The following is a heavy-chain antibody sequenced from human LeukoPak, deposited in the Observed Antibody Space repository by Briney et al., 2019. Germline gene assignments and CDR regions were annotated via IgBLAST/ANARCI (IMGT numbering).Heavy chain of an antibody. CDR3: ARDGKIVATIDWFDP. Sequence: GASVKVSRKASGGTFSSYAISWVRQAPGQGLEWMGRIIPILGIANYAQKFQGRVTITADKSTSTAYMELSSLRSEDTAVYYCARDGKIVATIDWFDPWGQGTLVTVSS. J-gene: IGHJ5*02. D-gene: IGHD5-12*01. V-gene: IGHV1-69*04. CDR2: IIPILGIA. CDR1: GGTFSSYA.